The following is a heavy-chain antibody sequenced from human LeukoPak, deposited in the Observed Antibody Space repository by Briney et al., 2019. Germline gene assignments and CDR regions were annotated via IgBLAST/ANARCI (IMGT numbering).Heavy chain of an antibody. Sequence: TPGESLKISCKGSGYSFNNYWIAWVRQMPGKGLEWMGIIYPGDSETRYSPSFQGQVSISADKSISTAYLQWSSLKSSDSAMYYCARQTYGDCMFDYWGQGSLVTVSS. CDR1: GYSFNNYW. CDR2: IYPGDSET. V-gene: IGHV5-51*01. J-gene: IGHJ4*02. D-gene: IGHD4-17*01. CDR3: ARQTYGDCMFDY.